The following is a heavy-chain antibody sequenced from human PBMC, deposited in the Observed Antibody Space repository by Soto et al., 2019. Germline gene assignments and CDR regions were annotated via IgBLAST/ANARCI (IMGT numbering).Heavy chain of an antibody. V-gene: IGHV3-30*18. CDR1: GFTFSSYG. J-gene: IGHJ6*03. Sequence: PGGSLRLSCAASGFTFSSYGMHWVRQAPGKGLEWVAVISYDGSNKYYADSVKGRFTISRDNSKNTLYLQMNSLRAEDTAVYYCAKDAQGRIDYYYYMDVWGKGTTVTVSS. CDR2: ISYDGSNK. CDR3: AKDAQGRIDYYYYMDV.